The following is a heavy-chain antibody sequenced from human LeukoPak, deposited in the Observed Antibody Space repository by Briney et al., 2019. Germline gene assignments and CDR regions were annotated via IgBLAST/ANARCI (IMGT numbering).Heavy chain of an antibody. V-gene: IGHV1-2*02. CDR1: GFTFTDYY. J-gene: IGHJ4*02. Sequence: ASVKVSCKASGFTFTDYYIHWLRQAPGQGLEWMGWIKSNSGDSKYAQKFQGRVTMTRDTSISTAYMEMRDLRSDDTAIYYCLSGRWEPLPGDCWGQGTLVTVST. CDR3: LSGRWEPLPGDC. CDR2: IKSNSGDS. D-gene: IGHD1-26*01.